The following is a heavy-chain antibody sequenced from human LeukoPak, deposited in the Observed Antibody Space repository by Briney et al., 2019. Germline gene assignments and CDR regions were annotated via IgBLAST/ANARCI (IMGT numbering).Heavy chain of an antibody. J-gene: IGHJ4*02. CDR1: GFMYRDHA. Sequence: GRSLRLSCVASGFMYRDHAFHWVRQSPDKGLEWVALIGSDGSKKYYADSVQGRFTVSRENSKNTLFLQMNTLRADDTAVYFCARQMTSTRLFDSWGQGTLVTVSS. D-gene: IGHD5/OR15-5a*01. CDR3: ARQMTSTRLFDS. V-gene: IGHV3-30*04. CDR2: IGSDGSKK.